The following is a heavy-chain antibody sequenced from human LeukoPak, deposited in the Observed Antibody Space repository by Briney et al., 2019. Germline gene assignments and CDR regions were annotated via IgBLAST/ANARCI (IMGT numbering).Heavy chain of an antibody. CDR1: SGSFSGYY. D-gene: IGHD3-22*01. CDR3: ARVQYYYDSSGYQDWSFDL. V-gene: IGHV4-34*01. Sequence: SETLSLTCAVYSGSFSGYYWSWIRQPPGKGLEWIGEINHRGSTNYNPSLKSRVTISVDTSKNQFSLKLSSVTAADTAVYYCARVQYYYDSSGYQDWSFDLWGRGTPVTVSS. CDR2: INHRGST. J-gene: IGHJ2*01.